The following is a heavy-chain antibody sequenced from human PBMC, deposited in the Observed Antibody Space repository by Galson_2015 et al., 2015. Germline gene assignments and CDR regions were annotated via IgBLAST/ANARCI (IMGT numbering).Heavy chain of an antibody. CDR1: GGSISSGNYY. CDR3: ARIYRGFSSKRFYYYYMDV. J-gene: IGHJ6*03. CDR2: VFHSGST. V-gene: IGHV4-31*03. D-gene: IGHD5-18*01. Sequence: TLSLTCTVSGGSISSGNYYWSWIRQHPGEGLEWIGYVFHSGSTYYNPSLKSRVTISVDTSKNQFFLRLSSVTAADTAVYYCARIYRGFSSKRFYYYYMDVWGKGTTVTVAS.